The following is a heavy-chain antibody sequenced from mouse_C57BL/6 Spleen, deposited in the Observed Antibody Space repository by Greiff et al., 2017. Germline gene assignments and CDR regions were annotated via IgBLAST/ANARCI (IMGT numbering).Heavy chain of an antibody. CDR2: ISSGGSYT. CDR3: ARRILEAMDY. J-gene: IGHJ4*01. CDR1: GFTFSSYG. Sequence: EVQGVESGGDLVKPGGSLKLSCAASGFTFSSYGMSWVRQTPDKRLEWVATISSGGSYTYYPDSVKGRFTISRDNAKNTLYLQMSSLKSEDTAMYYCARRILEAMDYWGQGTSVTVSS. V-gene: IGHV5-6*01.